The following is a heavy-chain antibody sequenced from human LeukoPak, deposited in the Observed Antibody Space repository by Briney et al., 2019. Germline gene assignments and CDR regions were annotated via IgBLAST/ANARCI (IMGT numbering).Heavy chain of an antibody. CDR1: GDSVSSNSTA. J-gene: IGHJ4*02. V-gene: IGHV6-1*01. CDR3: AREVAAAANY. CDR2: TFYMSRWYN. Sequence: SQTLSLTCAISGDSVSSNSTAWIWIRQSPSRGLEWLGRTFYMSRWYNDYAVSVKSRITINPDTSKNQFSLQLNSVTPEDTAVYYCAREVAAAANYWGQGTLVTVSS. D-gene: IGHD6-13*01.